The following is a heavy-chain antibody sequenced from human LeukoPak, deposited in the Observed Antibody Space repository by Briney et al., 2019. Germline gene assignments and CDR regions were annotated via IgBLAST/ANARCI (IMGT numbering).Heavy chain of an antibody. Sequence: SGPALVKPTQTLTLTCTFSGFSLSTSGMRVSWIRQPPGKALEWLARIDWDDDKFYSTSLKTRLTISKDTSKNQVVLTMTNMDPVDTATYYCARVRCGGDCYPDYWGQRTLVTVSS. J-gene: IGHJ4*02. CDR1: GFSLSTSGMR. CDR3: ARVRCGGDCYPDY. CDR2: IDWDDDK. D-gene: IGHD2-21*02. V-gene: IGHV2-70*04.